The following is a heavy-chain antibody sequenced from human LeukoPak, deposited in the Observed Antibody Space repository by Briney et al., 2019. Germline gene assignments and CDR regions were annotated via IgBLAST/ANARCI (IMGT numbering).Heavy chain of an antibody. CDR1: GGTFSSYA. Sequence: SVKVSCKASGGTFSSYAISWVRQAPGQGLEWMGGIVPIFGTTNYAQNFQGRVSITTDESTSAAYMELSSLRSDDTAVYYCARGETATTGNYYYYMDVWGKGTTVTVSS. V-gene: IGHV1-69*05. J-gene: IGHJ6*03. D-gene: IGHD1-7*01. CDR2: IVPIFGTT. CDR3: ARGETATTGNYYYYMDV.